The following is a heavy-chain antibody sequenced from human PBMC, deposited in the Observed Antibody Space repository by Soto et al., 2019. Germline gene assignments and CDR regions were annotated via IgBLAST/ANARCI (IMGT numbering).Heavy chain of an antibody. CDR1: GGTFSSYT. D-gene: IGHD6-19*01. CDR3: ARTPFIAVAGTCDY. J-gene: IGHJ4*02. CDR2: IIPILGIA. V-gene: IGHV1-69*02. Sequence: QVQLVQSGAEVKKPGSSVKVSCKASGGTFSSYTISWVRQAPGQGLEWMGRIIPILGIANYAQKFQGRVTITADKSTSTAYMELSSPRSEDTAVYYCARTPFIAVAGTCDYWGQGTLVTVSS.